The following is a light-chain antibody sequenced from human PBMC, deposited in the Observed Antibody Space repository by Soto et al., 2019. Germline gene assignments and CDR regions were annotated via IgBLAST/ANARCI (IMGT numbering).Light chain of an antibody. CDR1: QNINNY. J-gene: IGKJ5*01. Sequence: DIQMTHPPSSLSASVGERVTMTCQASQNINNYLNWYQQKPGRAPKLLIYDASNLEAGVPSRFRGSGSGTDFTFTISRLQPEDIATYYCQQYENLPTFGQGTRLEIK. CDR2: DAS. CDR3: QQYENLPT. V-gene: IGKV1-33*01.